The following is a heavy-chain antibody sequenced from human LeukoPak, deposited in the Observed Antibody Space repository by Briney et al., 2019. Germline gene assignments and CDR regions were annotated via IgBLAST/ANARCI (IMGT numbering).Heavy chain of an antibody. CDR1: GFTFSEYW. V-gene: IGHV3-74*01. CDR3: AREEHRLAAAGTSAFDL. D-gene: IGHD6-13*01. CDR2: INRDGGLT. Sequence: GGSLRLSCAASGFTFSEYWMHWVRQAPGKGLAWVSHINRDGGLTNYADSVKGRFTVSRDNARNILYMQMDSLRAEDTARYFCAREEHRLAAAGTSAFDLGGQGTLVTVSP. J-gene: IGHJ3*01.